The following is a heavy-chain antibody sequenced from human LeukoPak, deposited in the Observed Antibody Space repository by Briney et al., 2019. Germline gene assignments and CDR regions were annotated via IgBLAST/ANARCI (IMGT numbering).Heavy chain of an antibody. V-gene: IGHV4-39*07. CDR2: IYYTGRT. Sequence: SETLSLTCTVSGDSITNNNYYWGWIRQPPGKGLEWIGSIYYTGRTYYKPSLESRLTLSVDTSKNQFSPRLTSVTAADTAVYYCARDWEYYYDRSGYNDYWGQGTLVIVSS. CDR3: ARDWEYYYDRSGYNDY. D-gene: IGHD3-22*01. CDR1: GDSITNNNYY. J-gene: IGHJ4*02.